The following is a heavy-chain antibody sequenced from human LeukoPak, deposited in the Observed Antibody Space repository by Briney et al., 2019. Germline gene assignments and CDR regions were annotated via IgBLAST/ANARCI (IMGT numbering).Heavy chain of an antibody. D-gene: IGHD3-22*01. CDR3: ARDFHRRLYDSSAYHPY. V-gene: IGHV3-21*01. Sequence: GGSLRLSCAASGFTFSSNSMNWVRQAPGKGLEWVSSISTSSSYIYYADSVKGRFTISRDNARNSLYLQMNSLRAEDTAVYYCARDFHRRLYDSSAYHPYWGQGTLVTVSS. CDR1: GFTFSSNS. J-gene: IGHJ4*02. CDR2: ISTSSSYI.